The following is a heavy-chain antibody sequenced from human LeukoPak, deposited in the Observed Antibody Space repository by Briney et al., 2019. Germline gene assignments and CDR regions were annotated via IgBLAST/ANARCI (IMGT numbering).Heavy chain of an antibody. J-gene: IGHJ4*02. Sequence: ASVKVSCKASGGTFSSHAISWVRQAPGQGLEWMGGIIPIFGTANYAQKFQGRVTITADNSTSTAYMELSSLRSDDTAVYYCARGNKPYGGNSRFDYWGQGTLVTVSS. CDR3: ARGNKPYGGNSRFDY. CDR1: GGTFSSHA. V-gene: IGHV1-69*06. CDR2: IIPIFGTA. D-gene: IGHD4-23*01.